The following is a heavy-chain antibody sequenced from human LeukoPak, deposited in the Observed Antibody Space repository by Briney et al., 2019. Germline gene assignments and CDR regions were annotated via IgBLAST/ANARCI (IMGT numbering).Heavy chain of an antibody. Sequence: GGSLRLSCAASGFTVSTSYINWVRQAPGKGLEWVSVIYTDGSGGSTFYADSVKGRFTISRDNSKNTLYLQMNSLRAEDTAVYYCAKSQVWGITWFDPWGQGTLVTVSS. CDR2: IYTDGSGGST. CDR3: AKSQVWGITWFDP. V-gene: IGHV3-53*01. D-gene: IGHD7-27*01. J-gene: IGHJ5*02. CDR1: GFTVSTSY.